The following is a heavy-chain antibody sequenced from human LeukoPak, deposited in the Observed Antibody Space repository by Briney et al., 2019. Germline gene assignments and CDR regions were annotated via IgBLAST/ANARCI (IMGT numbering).Heavy chain of an antibody. D-gene: IGHD5-12*01. CDR3: ARLRADHFDY. J-gene: IGHJ4*02. V-gene: IGHV1-2*02. Sequence: ASVKVSCKASGYTFTGYYMHWVRQAPGQGLEWMGWINPNSGGTNYAQKFQGRVTITRDPSISAAYMELSRLRSDDTAVYYCARLRADHFDYWGQGTLVTVSS. CDR1: GYTFTGYY. CDR2: INPNSGGT.